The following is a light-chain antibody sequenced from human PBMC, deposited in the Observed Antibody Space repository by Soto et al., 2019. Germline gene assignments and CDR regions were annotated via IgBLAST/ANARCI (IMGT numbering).Light chain of an antibody. CDR2: GAS. CDR1: QSVTNN. J-gene: IGKJ1*01. Sequence: EIVMTQSPATLSVSPGERATLCCRANQSVTNNLAWYQQKPGQAPRLLIYGASTRATGIPARFSGSGSGTEFSLTISGLQSEDFAVYYCQQYGSSGTFGQGTKVDIK. CDR3: QQYGSSGT. V-gene: IGKV3-15*01.